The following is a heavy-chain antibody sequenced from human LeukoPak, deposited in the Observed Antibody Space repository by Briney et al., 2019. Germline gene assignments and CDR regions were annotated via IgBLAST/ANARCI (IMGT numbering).Heavy chain of an antibody. CDR3: ARDRRSYQLLSGFDY. Sequence: PGGSLRLSCAASGFTFSSYAMSWVRQAPGKGLEWVSAISGSGGSTYYADSVKGRFTISRDNAKNSLYLQMNSLRAEDTAVYYCARDRRSYQLLSGFDYWGQGTLVTVSS. CDR2: ISGSGGST. J-gene: IGHJ4*02. V-gene: IGHV3-23*01. D-gene: IGHD2-2*01. CDR1: GFTFSSYA.